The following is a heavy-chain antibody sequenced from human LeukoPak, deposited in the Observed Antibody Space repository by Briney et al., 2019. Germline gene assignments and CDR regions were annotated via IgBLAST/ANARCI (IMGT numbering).Heavy chain of an antibody. J-gene: IGHJ4*02. V-gene: IGHV3-74*01. CDR1: GFTFSSYW. D-gene: IGHD3-3*01. CDR3: TRDRYDFWSGYYYY. Sequence: PGGSLRLSCAASGFTFSSYWMHWVRQAPGKGLVWVLRINSDGSSTSYADSVKGQFTITRDNAKNTPYLQMNSLRAEDTAVYYCTRDRYDFWSGYYYYWGQGTLVTVSS. CDR2: INSDGSST.